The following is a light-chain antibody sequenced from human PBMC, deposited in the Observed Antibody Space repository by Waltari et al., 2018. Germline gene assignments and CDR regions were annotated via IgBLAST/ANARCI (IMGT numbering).Light chain of an antibody. CDR2: GAS. J-gene: IGKJ4*01. CDR1: QSVSSN. V-gene: IGKV3-15*01. Sequence: EIVMTQSPATLSVSPGERATLSCRASQSVSSNLAWYRQKFGQAPRLLIYGASTRATGIPARFSGSGSGTEFTLTISSLQSEDFAVYYCQQYNSWPPLTFGGGTKVEIK. CDR3: QQYNSWPPLT.